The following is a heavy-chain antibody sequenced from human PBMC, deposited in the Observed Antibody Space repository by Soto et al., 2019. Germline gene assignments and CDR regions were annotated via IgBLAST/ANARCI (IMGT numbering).Heavy chain of an antibody. Sequence: QLQLQESGPGLVKPSETLSLTCTVSGGSISSSSYYWGWIRQPPGKGLEWIGSIYYSGSTYYNPSLKSRVTISVDTSKNQFSLKLSSVTAADTAVYYCARTPGEYDYVWGSYRHWGNWFDPWGQGTLVTVSS. V-gene: IGHV4-39*01. J-gene: IGHJ5*02. CDR3: ARTPGEYDYVWGSYRHWGNWFDP. CDR1: GGSISSSSYY. CDR2: IYYSGST. D-gene: IGHD3-16*02.